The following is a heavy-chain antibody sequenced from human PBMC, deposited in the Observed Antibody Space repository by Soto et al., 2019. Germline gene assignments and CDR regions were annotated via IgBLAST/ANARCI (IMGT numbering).Heavy chain of an antibody. J-gene: IGHJ6*02. CDR2: IIPIFGTA. Sequence: ASVKVSCKASGGTFSSYAISWVRQAPGQGLEWMGGIIPIFGTANYAQKFQGRVTITADESTSTAYMELSSLRSEDTAVYYCARDEVVFSGPLYGMDVWGQGTTVTVSS. V-gene: IGHV1-69*13. CDR1: GGTFSSYA. CDR3: ARDEVVFSGPLYGMDV. D-gene: IGHD3-22*01.